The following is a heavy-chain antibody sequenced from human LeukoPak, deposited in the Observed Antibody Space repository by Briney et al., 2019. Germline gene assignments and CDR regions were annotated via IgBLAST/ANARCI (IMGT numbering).Heavy chain of an antibody. CDR1: GFTFSSYA. D-gene: IGHD2-15*01. CDR3: AKGRRPDVAATLFDY. J-gene: IGHJ4*02. V-gene: IGHV3-23*01. CDR2: ISGSGGST. Sequence: GGSLRLSCAASGFTFSSYAMSWVRQAPGKGLEWVSAISGSGGSTYYADSVKGRFTISRDNAKNSLYLQMNSLRAEDTALYYCAKGRRPDVAATLFDYWGQGTLVTVSS.